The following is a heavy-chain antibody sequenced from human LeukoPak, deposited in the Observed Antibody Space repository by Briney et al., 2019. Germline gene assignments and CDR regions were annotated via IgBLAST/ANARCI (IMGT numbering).Heavy chain of an antibody. CDR2: IWFDGSNE. Sequence: GGSLRLTCAASGFIFSNYGMHWVRQAPGKGLEWVAVIWFDGSNEDYADSVKGRFIISRDNSRNTLFLQMNSLRAEDTAVYYCAKVVPFELGFDYWGQGTLVTVSS. D-gene: IGHD3/OR15-3a*01. CDR1: GFIFSNYG. CDR3: AKVVPFELGFDY. J-gene: IGHJ4*02. V-gene: IGHV3-33*06.